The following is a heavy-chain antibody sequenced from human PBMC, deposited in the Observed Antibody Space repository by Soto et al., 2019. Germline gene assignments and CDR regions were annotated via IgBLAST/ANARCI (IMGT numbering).Heavy chain of an antibody. V-gene: IGHV5-51*01. Sequence: PGDSLKISWKGSGYSFTSYWIGWVRQMPGKGLEWMGIIYPGDSDTRYSPSFQGQVTISADKSISTAYLQWSSLKASDTAMYYCARQSGSGWRKNDAFDIWGQGTMVTVS. D-gene: IGHD6-19*01. CDR2: IYPGDSDT. CDR3: ARQSGSGWRKNDAFDI. CDR1: GYSFTSYW. J-gene: IGHJ3*02.